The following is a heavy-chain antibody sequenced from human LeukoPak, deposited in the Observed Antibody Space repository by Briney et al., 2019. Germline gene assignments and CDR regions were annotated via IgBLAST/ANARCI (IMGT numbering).Heavy chain of an antibody. D-gene: IGHD6-13*01. CDR1: GGSISSYY. V-gene: IGHV4-59*08. J-gene: IGHJ4*02. CDR3: ARHLRAAAGTRKGFDY. CDR2: IYYSGST. Sequence: DPSETLSLTCTVSGGSISSYYWSWIRQPPGKGLEWIGYIYYSGSTNYNPPLKSRVTISVDTSKNQFSLKLSSVTAADTAVYYCARHLRAAAGTRKGFDYWGQGTLVTVSS.